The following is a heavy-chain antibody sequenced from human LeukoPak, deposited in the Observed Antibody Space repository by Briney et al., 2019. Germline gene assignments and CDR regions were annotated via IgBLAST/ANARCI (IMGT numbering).Heavy chain of an antibody. CDR3: VREGYYDILTGYTFYGGY. V-gene: IGHV3-48*04. Sequence: PGGSLRLSCAASGFTFSSYSMNWVRQAPGKGLEWVSYISSSSSTIYYADSVKGRFTISRDNAKNSLFLQMNSLRAEDTAVYYCVREGYYDILTGYTFYGGYWGQGTLVTVSS. J-gene: IGHJ4*02. D-gene: IGHD3-9*01. CDR1: GFTFSSYS. CDR2: ISSSSSTI.